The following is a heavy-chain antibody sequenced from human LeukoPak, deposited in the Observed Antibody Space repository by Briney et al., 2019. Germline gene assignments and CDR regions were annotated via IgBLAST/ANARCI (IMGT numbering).Heavy chain of an antibody. CDR1: VYTFTGHY. D-gene: IGHD3-22*01. J-gene: IGHJ4*02. CDR2: INPSGGVT. Sequence: ASVNVSCKASVYTFTGHYIHWVRQAPGQGLEWMGWINPSGGVTNYAQNFQGRVTMTRDTSISTAYMELSGLRSDDTAVYYYAKAMDSSGHNYVTFDYWGQGALATVSS. CDR3: AKAMDSSGHNYVTFDY. V-gene: IGHV1-2*02.